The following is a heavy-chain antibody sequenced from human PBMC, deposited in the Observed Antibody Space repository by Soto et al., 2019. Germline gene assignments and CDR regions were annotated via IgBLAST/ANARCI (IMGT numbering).Heavy chain of an antibody. CDR3: ARPSTSDYYGMDV. CDR2: IYYSGST. D-gene: IGHD2-2*01. J-gene: IGHJ6*02. Sequence: PSETLSLTYTVSGGSISSSSYYWGWIRQPPGKGLEWIGSIYYSGSTYYNPSLKSRVTISVDTSKNQFSLKLSSVTAADTAVYYCARPSTSDYYGMDVWGQGTTVTVSS. CDR1: GGSISSSSYY. V-gene: IGHV4-39*01.